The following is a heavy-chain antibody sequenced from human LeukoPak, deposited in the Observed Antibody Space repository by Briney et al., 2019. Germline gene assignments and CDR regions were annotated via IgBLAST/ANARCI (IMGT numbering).Heavy chain of an antibody. D-gene: IGHD3-16*01. CDR2: ISYDGNDK. CDR1: GFTFSSYD. V-gene: IGHV3-30*18. J-gene: IGHJ4*02. CDR3: AKDQYDYVRGEFDY. Sequence: PGGSLRLSCAASGFTFSSYDMHWVRQAPGKGLEWVAVISYDGNDKHYADSVKGRFTISRDSSKNTLYLQMNSLRVEDTAVYYCAKDQYDYVRGEFDYWGQGTLVTVSS.